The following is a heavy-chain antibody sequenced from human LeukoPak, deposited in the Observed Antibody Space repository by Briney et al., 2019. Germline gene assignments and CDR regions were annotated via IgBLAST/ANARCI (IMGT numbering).Heavy chain of an antibody. CDR3: AVAPGDY. D-gene: IGHD2-21*01. V-gene: IGHV1-2*02. CDR1: GYTFTDYY. Sequence: ASVKVSCKASGYTFTDYYIHWVRQAPGQGLEWMGWINPDSDYTFYAQKFQGRVTLTRDTSISTVYMELTTLTSDDTALYYCAVAPGDYWGQGTLVSVSS. CDR2: INPDSDYT. J-gene: IGHJ4*02.